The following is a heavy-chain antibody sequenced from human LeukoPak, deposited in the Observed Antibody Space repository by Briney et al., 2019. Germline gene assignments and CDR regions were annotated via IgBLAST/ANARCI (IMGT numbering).Heavy chain of an antibody. J-gene: IGHJ4*02. V-gene: IGHV3-30-3*01. Sequence: PGGSLRLSCAASGFTFSSYAMHWVRQAPGKGLEWVAAISYDGSNKYYADSVKGRFTISRDNYKNTLYLQMNSLRAEDTAVYYCARARVYSGGRVVDYWGQGTLVTVSS. CDR1: GFTFSSYA. CDR3: ARARVYSGGRVVDY. CDR2: ISYDGSNK. D-gene: IGHD1-26*01.